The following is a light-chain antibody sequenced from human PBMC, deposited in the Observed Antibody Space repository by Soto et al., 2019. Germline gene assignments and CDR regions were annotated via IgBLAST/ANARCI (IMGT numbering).Light chain of an antibody. CDR2: DAS. Sequence: EIVLTQSPVTLSLSPGERATLTCRASQSIFNNYLAWYQQKPGQAPRLLIYDASKRAPGIPDRFSGGGSGTDFTLTISRVEPEDFAVYYCQQFDNSLLMFTFGPGTKLDV. CDR3: QQFDNSLLMFT. CDR1: QSIFNNY. J-gene: IGKJ3*01. V-gene: IGKV3-20*01.